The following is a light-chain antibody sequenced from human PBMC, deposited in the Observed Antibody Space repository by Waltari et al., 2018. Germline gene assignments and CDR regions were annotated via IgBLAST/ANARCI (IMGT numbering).Light chain of an antibody. CDR2: DAS. Sequence: EVVLTQSPAALSLSPGETATLSCRASQSISNLLAWYQQKPGQAPRLLIYDASNRATGISARFSGRESGTDFTLTIRYLEPEDFAVYYCQQRGDWPPITFGQGTRLEI. CDR3: QQRGDWPPIT. CDR1: QSISNL. V-gene: IGKV3-11*01. J-gene: IGKJ5*01.